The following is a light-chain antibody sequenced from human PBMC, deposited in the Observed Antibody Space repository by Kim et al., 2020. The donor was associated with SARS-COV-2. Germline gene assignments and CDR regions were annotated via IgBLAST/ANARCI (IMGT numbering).Light chain of an antibody. CDR3: QAWDSGTVV. CDR2: QDF. J-gene: IGLJ2*01. V-gene: IGLV3-1*01. CDR1: KLGEKY. Sequence: SYELTQPPSVSVSPGQTVTLTCSGDKLGEKYSCWYQQRSWQSPILLIYQDFKRPSGIPERFSGSNFGNTATLTISGTQTVDEADYYCQAWDSGTVVFGGGTKFTVL.